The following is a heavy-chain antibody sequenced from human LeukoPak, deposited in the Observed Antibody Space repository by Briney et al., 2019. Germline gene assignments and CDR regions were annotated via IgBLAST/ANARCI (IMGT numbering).Heavy chain of an antibody. CDR2: IYYSGST. Sequence: IPSETLSLTCTVSGGSISSSSYYWGWIRQPPGKGLEWIGSIYYSGSTYYNPSLKSRVTISVDTSKNQFSLKLSSVTAADTAVYYCARPNYGDSLLNNWFDPWGQGTLVTVSS. CDR1: GGSISSSSYY. CDR3: ARPNYGDSLLNNWFDP. V-gene: IGHV4-39*01. J-gene: IGHJ5*02. D-gene: IGHD4-17*01.